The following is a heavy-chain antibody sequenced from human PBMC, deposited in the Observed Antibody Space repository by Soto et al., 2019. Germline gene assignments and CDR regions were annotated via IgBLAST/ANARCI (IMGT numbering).Heavy chain of an antibody. CDR2: ISGSGGST. CDR1: GFTFSSYA. V-gene: IGHV3-23*01. D-gene: IGHD3-3*01. J-gene: IGHJ4*02. CDR3: AKVPKTIFGVVIGFDY. Sequence: VGSLRLSCAASGFTFSSYAMSWVRQAPGKGLEWVSAISGSGGSTYYADSVKGRFTISRDNSKNTLYLQMNSLRAEDTAVYYCAKVPKTIFGVVIGFDYWGQGTLVTV.